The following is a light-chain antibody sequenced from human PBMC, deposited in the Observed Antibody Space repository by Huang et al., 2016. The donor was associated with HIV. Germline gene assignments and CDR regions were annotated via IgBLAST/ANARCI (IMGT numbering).Light chain of an antibody. CDR3: QQSYSSLLS. V-gene: IGKV1-39*01. Sequence: DIQMTQSPSSLSASVGDRVIMTCRVSQTITTYLNWYSQRPEKAPKLLIYAASSLQSGVPSRFSGSGSGTDFTLTISSLQPEDFATYYCQQSYSSLLSFGGGTKVAIK. CDR2: AAS. CDR1: QTITTY. J-gene: IGKJ4*01.